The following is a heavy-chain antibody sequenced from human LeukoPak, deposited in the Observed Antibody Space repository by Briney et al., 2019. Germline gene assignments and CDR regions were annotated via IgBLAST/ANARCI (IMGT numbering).Heavy chain of an antibody. V-gene: IGHV3-30*02. Sequence: GGSLRLSCAASGFTFSSYGMHWVRQAPGKGLEWVAFIRYDVSNKYYADSVKGRFTISRANYKNTLYLQMNSLRAEDTAVYYCAKDLQPYCSSTSCYNNWFDPWGQGTLVTVSS. D-gene: IGHD2-2*02. CDR3: AKDLQPYCSSTSCYNNWFDP. J-gene: IGHJ5*02. CDR1: GFTFSSYG. CDR2: IRYDVSNK.